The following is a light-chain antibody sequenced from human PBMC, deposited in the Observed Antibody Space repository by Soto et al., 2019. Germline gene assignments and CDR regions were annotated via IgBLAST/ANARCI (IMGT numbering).Light chain of an antibody. CDR1: SSDVGFYNY. CDR2: DVS. Sequence: QSVLTQPRSVSGSPGQSVTISCTGTSSDVGFYNYVSWYQQHPGKAPKVMIYDVSKWPSGVPDRFSGSKSGNTASLTISGLQAEDEADYYCCSYAGSYTPVIFGGGTKVTVL. V-gene: IGLV2-11*01. CDR3: CSYAGSYTPVI. J-gene: IGLJ2*01.